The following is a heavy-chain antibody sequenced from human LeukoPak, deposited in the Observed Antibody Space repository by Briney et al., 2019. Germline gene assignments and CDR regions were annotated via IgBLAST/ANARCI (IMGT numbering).Heavy chain of an antibody. D-gene: IGHD1-1*01. CDR1: GGSFSSYY. J-gene: IGHJ5*02. Sequence: SETLSLTCTVSGGSFSSYYWNWIRQPAGKGLEWIGRIYTSGSTNYNPSLKSRVTMSVDTSKKQFSLKLTSVTAADTAVYHCARVGERGNAADWFDPWGQGTLVTVSS. CDR3: ARVGERGNAADWFDP. CDR2: IYTSGST. V-gene: IGHV4-4*07.